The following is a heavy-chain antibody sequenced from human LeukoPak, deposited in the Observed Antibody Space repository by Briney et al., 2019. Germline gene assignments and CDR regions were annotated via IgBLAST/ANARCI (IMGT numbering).Heavy chain of an antibody. Sequence: GRSLRLSCAASGFTCTAFGIHWVRQAPGKGLEWVAAISPHGDIEYYTDSVKGRFTISRDNSKNMIYLQMNSLRGEDSAVYYCAKINNNDDYWGQGNLVTVSS. CDR2: ISPHGDIE. CDR3: AKINNNDDY. V-gene: IGHV3-30*18. D-gene: IGHD1/OR15-1a*01. J-gene: IGHJ4*02. CDR1: GFTCTAFG.